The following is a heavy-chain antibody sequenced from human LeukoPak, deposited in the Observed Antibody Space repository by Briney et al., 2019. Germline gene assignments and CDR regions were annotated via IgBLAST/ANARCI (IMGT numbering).Heavy chain of an antibody. CDR3: AKDDRIAAAGDRPNWFDP. J-gene: IGHJ5*02. CDR2: ISHDGKVS. D-gene: IGHD6-13*01. Sequence: PGGSLRLSCAASGFSFSAYGMQWVRQAPGKGLQWVAVISHDGKVSYYADSVKGRFTISRDNAKNSLYLQMNSLRAEDTALYYCAKDDRIAAAGDRPNWFDPWGQGTLVTVSS. V-gene: IGHV3-30*18. CDR1: GFSFSAYG.